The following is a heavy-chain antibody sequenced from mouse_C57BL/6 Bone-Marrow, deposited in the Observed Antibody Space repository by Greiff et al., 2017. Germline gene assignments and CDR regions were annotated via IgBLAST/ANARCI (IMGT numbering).Heavy chain of an antibody. CDR2: IYPRSGNT. J-gene: IGHJ3*01. D-gene: IGHD2-2*01. Sequence: QVQLQQSGAELARPGASVKLSCKASGYTFTSYGISRVKQRTGQGLEWIGEIYPRSGNTYYNEKFKGKATLTADRSSSTAYMELRSLTSEDSAVYFCARRDYGYDARLPGAYWGQGTLVTVSA. CDR3: ARRDYGYDARLPGAY. CDR1: GYTFTSYG. V-gene: IGHV1-81*01.